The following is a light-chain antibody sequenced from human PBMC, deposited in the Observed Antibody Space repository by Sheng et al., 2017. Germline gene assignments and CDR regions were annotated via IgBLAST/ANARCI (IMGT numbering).Light chain of an antibody. CDR3: SSYAGSNKLL. Sequence: QSALTQPPSASGSPGQSVTISCTGTSSDVGGYNYVSWYQQHPGKAPKLVISGVSERPSGVPDRFFGSRSGNTASLTVSGLQAEDEADYYCSSYAGSNKLLFGGGTKLTVL. CDR1: SSDVGGYNY. J-gene: IGLJ2*01. CDR2: GVS. V-gene: IGLV2-8*01.